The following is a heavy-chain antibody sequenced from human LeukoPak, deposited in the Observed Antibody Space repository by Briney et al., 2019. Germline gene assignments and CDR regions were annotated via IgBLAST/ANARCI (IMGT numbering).Heavy chain of an antibody. J-gene: IGHJ6*04. CDR1: GGSFSGYY. CDR3: AREPGIAVAGLPGGDGMDV. Sequence: SETLSLTCAVYGGSFSGYYWSWIRQRPGKGLEWIGEINHSGSTNYNPSLKSRVTISVDTSKNQFSLKLSSVTAADTAVYYCAREPGIAVAGLPGGDGMDVWGKGTTVTVSS. V-gene: IGHV4-34*01. D-gene: IGHD6-19*01. CDR2: INHSGST.